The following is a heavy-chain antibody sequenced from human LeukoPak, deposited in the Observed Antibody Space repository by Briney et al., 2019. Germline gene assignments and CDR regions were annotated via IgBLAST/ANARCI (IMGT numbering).Heavy chain of an antibody. CDR3: ASSRGPSTDF. D-gene: IGHD1-26*01. CDR1: GFSFSEYT. Sequence: GGSLRLSCAAFGFSFSEYTMNGVRQAPGRGLEWVSCISSRGGYMHYADSLKGRFTISRENAQNLLFLQLNRLRVEDTAVYYCASSRGPSTDFWGRGTTVTVSS. V-gene: IGHV3-21*01. CDR2: ISSRGGYM. J-gene: IGHJ3*01.